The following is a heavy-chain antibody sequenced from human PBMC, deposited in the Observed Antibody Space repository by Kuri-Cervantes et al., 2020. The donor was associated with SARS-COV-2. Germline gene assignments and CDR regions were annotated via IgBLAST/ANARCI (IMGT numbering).Heavy chain of an antibody. D-gene: IGHD4-17*01. CDR3: ARLPDYGDYWFDP. CDR1: EYSFSTSW. Sequence: KVSCKGSEYSFSTSWIGWVRQMPGKGLQWMGIIYPGDSDTRYSPPFQGHVTISADESISTAYLQWSSLRASDTAMYYCARLPDYGDYWFDPWGQGTLVTVSS. J-gene: IGHJ5*02. CDR2: IYPGDSDT. V-gene: IGHV5-51*01.